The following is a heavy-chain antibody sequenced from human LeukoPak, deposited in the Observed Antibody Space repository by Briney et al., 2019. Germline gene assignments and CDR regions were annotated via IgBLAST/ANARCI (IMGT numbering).Heavy chain of an antibody. CDR1: GFTFTSYS. Sequence: GGSLRLSCAASGFTFTSYSMNWVRQAPGKGLEWVSTISGGGGSTFYADSVQGRFIISRDNSQNIVYLQMSSLRVEDTAVYYCVKDYPRIGVTGTTSFFDYWGQGNLVTVSS. V-gene: IGHV3-23*01. D-gene: IGHD1-7*01. J-gene: IGHJ4*02. CDR3: VKDYPRIGVTGTTSFFDY. CDR2: ISGGGGST.